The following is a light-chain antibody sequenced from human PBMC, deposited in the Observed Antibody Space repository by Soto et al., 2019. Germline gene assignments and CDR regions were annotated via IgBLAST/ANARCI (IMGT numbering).Light chain of an antibody. CDR2: AAT. CDR1: QDIRSW. CDR3: QQYNNWPPWT. V-gene: IGKV1-12*01. Sequence: DIQMTQSPSHVSASVGDPVSITCRASQDIRSWLAWYQQRPGEAPKLLIYAATILQSGVPSRFSGSGSGTAFTLTISNLQPEDFAVYYCQQYNNWPPWTFGQGTKVDI. J-gene: IGKJ1*01.